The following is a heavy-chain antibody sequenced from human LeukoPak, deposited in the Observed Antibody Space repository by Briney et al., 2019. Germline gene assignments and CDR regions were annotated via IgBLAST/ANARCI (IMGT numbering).Heavy chain of an antibody. V-gene: IGHV4-30-4*08. J-gene: IGHJ4*02. Sequence: SETLSLTCTVSGGSISSGDYYWSWIRQPPGKGLEWIGYIYYSGTTYYNPSLKSRVTISVDTSKNQFSLKLSSVTAADTAVYYCARGHYGSGSYYSRGGYFDYWGQGTLVTVSS. D-gene: IGHD3-10*01. CDR1: GGSISSGDYY. CDR2: IYYSGTT. CDR3: ARGHYGSGSYYSRGGYFDY.